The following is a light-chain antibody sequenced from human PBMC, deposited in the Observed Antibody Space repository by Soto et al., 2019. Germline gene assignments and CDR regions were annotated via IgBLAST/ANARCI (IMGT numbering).Light chain of an antibody. V-gene: IGKV3D-11*01. CDR1: QDINTY. Sequence: EVVLTQSPATLSLSPGERATLSCRASQDINTYLAWYQQKPGQAPRLLIYDASNRAKGIPARFSGSGPGTDFTLTISSLEPEDFAVYYCQQRSNWPITFGQGTRLAIK. CDR2: DAS. J-gene: IGKJ5*01. CDR3: QQRSNWPIT.